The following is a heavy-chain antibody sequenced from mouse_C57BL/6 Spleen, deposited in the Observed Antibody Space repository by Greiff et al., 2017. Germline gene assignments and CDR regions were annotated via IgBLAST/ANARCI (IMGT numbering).Heavy chain of an antibody. CDR3: ARRAAQAAWFAY. V-gene: IGHV1-50*01. D-gene: IGHD3-2*02. CDR1: GYTFTSYW. J-gene: IGHJ3*01. Sequence: QVQLQQSGAELVKPGASVKLSCKASGYTFTSYWMQWVKQRPGQGLEWIGEIDPSDSNTNYNQKFKGKATLTVDTSSSTAYMQLSSLTSEDSAVYYCARRAAQAAWFAYWGQGTLVTVSA. CDR2: IDPSDSNT.